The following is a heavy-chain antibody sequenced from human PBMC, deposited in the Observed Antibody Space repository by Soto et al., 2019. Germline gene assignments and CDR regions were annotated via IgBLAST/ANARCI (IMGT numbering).Heavy chain of an antibody. V-gene: IGHV3-23*01. D-gene: IGHD1-26*01. CDR1: GFTFSSYA. Sequence: GGSLRLSCAASGFTFSSYAMSLVRQAPGKGLEWVSAISGSGGSTYYADSVKGRFTISRDNSKNTLYLQMDNLRAEDTAHYFCANGPVVGANYKYYDMDVWGRGTTVTVS. CDR3: ANGPVVGANYKYYDMDV. J-gene: IGHJ6*02. CDR2: ISGSGGST.